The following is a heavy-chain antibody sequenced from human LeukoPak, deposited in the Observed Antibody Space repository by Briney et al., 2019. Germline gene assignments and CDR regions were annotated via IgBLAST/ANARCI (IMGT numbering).Heavy chain of an antibody. CDR2: IYYSGST. CDR1: GASISGYY. CDR3: ARGRGYFDY. Sequence: SETLPHTPTVPGASISGYYWSWLRQPPAKGLECIGYIYYSGSTNYNPSLKSRVTISVDTSKNQFSLKLSSVTASDTAVYYCARGRGYFDYWGQGTLVTVSA. V-gene: IGHV4-59*08. J-gene: IGHJ4*02.